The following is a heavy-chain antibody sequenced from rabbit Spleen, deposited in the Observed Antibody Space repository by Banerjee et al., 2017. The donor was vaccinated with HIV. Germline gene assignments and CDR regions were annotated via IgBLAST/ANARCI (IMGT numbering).Heavy chain of an antibody. CDR2: IYVGSSGHT. D-gene: IGHD1-1*01. J-gene: IGHJ6*01. CDR1: GFSFSNKAV. V-gene: IGHV1S45*01. Sequence: QEHLKESGGGLVQPGGSLKLSCTASGFSFSNKAVMCWVRQAPGKGLEWIACIYVGSSGHTYYASWAKGRFTISKTSSTTVTLQMTSLTAADTATYFCARDTSSSFSSYGMDLWGPGTLVTVS. CDR3: ARDTSSSFSSYGMDL.